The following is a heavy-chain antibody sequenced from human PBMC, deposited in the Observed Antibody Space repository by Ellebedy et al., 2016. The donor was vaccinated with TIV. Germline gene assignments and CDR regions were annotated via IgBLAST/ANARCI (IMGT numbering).Heavy chain of an antibody. CDR3: ACGDYVDV. CDR2: ISDSGDTT. V-gene: IGHV3-23*01. J-gene: IGHJ4*02. D-gene: IGHD4-17*01. CDR1: GFHYNAYG. Sequence: GGSLRLXXAASGFHYNAYGMTWVRQAPGKGLEWVSSISDSGDTTYYADSVKGRFTISRDNSKNTLYLQMNSLRAEDTAVYYCACGDYVDVWGQGTLVTVSS.